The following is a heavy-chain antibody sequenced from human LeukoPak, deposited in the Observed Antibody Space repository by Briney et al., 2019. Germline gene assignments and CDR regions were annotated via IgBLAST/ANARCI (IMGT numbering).Heavy chain of an antibody. V-gene: IGHV3-74*01. J-gene: IGHJ4*02. CDR2: IKTDGSST. CDR3: ARDLTAWLYYFDH. Sequence: GESLRLSCAASGFNFRSYWMHWVRLVPGKGLEWISGIKTDGSSTFYADSVKGRFTISRDNAKNTLYLQMSSLRVEDTAVYYCARDLTAWLYYFDHWGQGTLVTVSS. CDR1: GFNFRSYW. D-gene: IGHD6-19*01.